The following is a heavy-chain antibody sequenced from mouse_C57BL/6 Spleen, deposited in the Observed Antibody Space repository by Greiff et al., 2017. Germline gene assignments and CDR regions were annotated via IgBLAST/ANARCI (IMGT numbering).Heavy chain of an antibody. CDR1: GYTFTSYT. Sequence: QVHVKQSGAELARPGASVKMSCKASGYTFTSYTMHWVKQRPGQGLEWIGYINPSSGYTKYNQKFKDKATLTADKSSSTAYMQLSSLTSEDSAVYYGEREGDEGWDYYAMDYWGQGTSVTVSS. V-gene: IGHV1-4*01. CDR2: INPSSGYT. D-gene: IGHD3-3*01. CDR3: EREGDEGWDYYAMDY. J-gene: IGHJ4*01.